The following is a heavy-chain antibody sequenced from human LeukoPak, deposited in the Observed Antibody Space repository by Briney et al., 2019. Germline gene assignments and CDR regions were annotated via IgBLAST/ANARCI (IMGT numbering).Heavy chain of an antibody. V-gene: IGHV1-69*06. J-gene: IGHJ3*02. CDR2: IIPIFGTA. CDR3: ASLTYDSSGYYVDAFDI. CDR1: GGTFSSYA. Sequence: SVKVSCKASGGTFSSYAISWVRQAPGQGLEWMGGIIPIFGTANYAQKFQGRVTITADRSTSTAYMEVSSLRSEDTAVYYCASLTYDSSGYYVDAFDIWGQGTMVTVSS. D-gene: IGHD3-22*01.